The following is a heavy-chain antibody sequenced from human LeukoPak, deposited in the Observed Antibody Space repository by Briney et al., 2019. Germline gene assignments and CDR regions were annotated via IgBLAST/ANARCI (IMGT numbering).Heavy chain of an antibody. CDR1: GFTFDDYA. Sequence: TGGSLRLSCAASGFTFDDYAMHWVRQAPGKGLEWVSLISGDGGSTYYADSVKGRFTISRDNAKNSLYLQMNSLRAEDTAVYYCARDIAYYFDYWGQGTLVTVSS. CDR2: ISGDGGST. V-gene: IGHV3-43*02. CDR3: ARDIAYYFDY. D-gene: IGHD6-13*01. J-gene: IGHJ4*02.